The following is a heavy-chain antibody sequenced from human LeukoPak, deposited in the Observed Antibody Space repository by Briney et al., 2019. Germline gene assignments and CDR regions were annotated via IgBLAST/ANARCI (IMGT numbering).Heavy chain of an antibody. V-gene: IGHV1-24*01. CDR3: AKDLDGYSYGAFEY. J-gene: IGHJ4*02. D-gene: IGHD5-18*01. Sequence: GASVTVSFKVSGYTLTELSMHWVRQAPGKGLEWMGGFDPEDGETIYAQKFQGRVTMTEDTSTDTAYMELSSLRSEDTAVYYCAKDLDGYSYGAFEYWGQGSLVTVSS. CDR1: GYTLTELS. CDR2: FDPEDGET.